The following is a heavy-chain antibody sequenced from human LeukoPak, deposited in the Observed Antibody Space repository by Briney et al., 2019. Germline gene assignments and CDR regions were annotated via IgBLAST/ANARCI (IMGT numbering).Heavy chain of an antibody. D-gene: IGHD6-6*01. CDR2: IYYSGST. CDR1: GGSISSSSYY. V-gene: IGHV4-39*07. J-gene: IGHJ6*03. Sequence: SETLSLTCTVSGGSISSSSYYWGWIRQPPGKGLEWIGSIYYSGSTYYNPSLKSRVTISVDTSKNQFSLKLSSVTAADTAVYYCARGTIAARPVAYYYYYYMDVWGKGTTVTVSS. CDR3: ARGTIAARPVAYYYYYYMDV.